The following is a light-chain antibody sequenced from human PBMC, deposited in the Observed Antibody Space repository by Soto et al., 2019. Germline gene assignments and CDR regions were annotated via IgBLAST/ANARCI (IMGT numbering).Light chain of an antibody. CDR1: QSVSSN. Sequence: EIVMTQSPATLSVSPGERATLSCRASQSVSSNLAWYQQKPGQAPRLLIYGASTRATGIPARFSGSGSGTEFTLTISSLQSEDFAFYYCQHHNGFGQGTQVAIK. V-gene: IGKV3-15*01. CDR2: GAS. J-gene: IGKJ1*01. CDR3: QHHNG.